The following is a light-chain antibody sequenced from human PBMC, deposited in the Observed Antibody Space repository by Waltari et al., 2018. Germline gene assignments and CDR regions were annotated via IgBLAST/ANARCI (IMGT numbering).Light chain of an antibody. J-gene: IGLJ3*02. CDR1: SPNPGGHL. CDR2: RSD. CDR3: ASWDDSLNGHWV. Sequence: QSVLTQPPSASGTPGQRVTIPCSGTSPNPGGHLVHWSPHLPGKAPKLLTYRSDQRPSGFPDRFSGSKTGTSASLAISGLQSDDEADYFCASWDDSLNGHWVFGGGTKVTVL. V-gene: IGLV1-44*01.